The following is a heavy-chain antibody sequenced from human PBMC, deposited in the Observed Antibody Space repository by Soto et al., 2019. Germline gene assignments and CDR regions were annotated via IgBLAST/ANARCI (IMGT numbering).Heavy chain of an antibody. V-gene: IGHV1-46*01. J-gene: IGHJ5*02. Sequence: GASVKVSCKASGYTFSSYYMNWVRQAPGQGLEWLGIINPSGGYTTYAQKLQGRVTMTTDTSTSTAYMELRSLRSDDTAVYYCARVKGSGYHNWFDPWGQGTLVTVSS. CDR3: ARVKGSGYHNWFDP. D-gene: IGHD3-22*01. CDR1: GYTFSSYY. CDR2: INPSGGYT.